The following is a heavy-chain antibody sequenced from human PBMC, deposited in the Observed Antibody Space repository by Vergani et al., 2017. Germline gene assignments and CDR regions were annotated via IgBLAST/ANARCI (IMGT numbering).Heavy chain of an antibody. D-gene: IGHD4-17*01. CDR2: IYTSGST. CDR3: ARGAIRPFYYGDYEYYFDY. J-gene: IGHJ4*02. CDR1: GGSISSYY. V-gene: IGHV4-4*07. Sequence: QVQLQESGPGLVKPSETLSLTCTVSGGSISSYYWSWIRQPAGKGLEWIGRIYTSGSTNYNPSLKSRVTMSVDTSKNQFSLKLSSVTAADTAVYYCARGAIRPFYYGDYEYYFDYWGQGTLVTVSS.